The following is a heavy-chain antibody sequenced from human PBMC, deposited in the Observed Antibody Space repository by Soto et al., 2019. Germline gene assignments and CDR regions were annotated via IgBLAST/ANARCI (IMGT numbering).Heavy chain of an antibody. Sequence: GASVKVSCKASGYTFTGYYMHWVRQAPGQGLEWMGWINPNSGGTNYAQKFQGWVTMTRDTSISTAYMELSRLRSDDTAVYYCARDMGRYGSGSYYRIYYYYYGMDVWGQGTTVTVSS. CDR3: ARDMGRYGSGSYYRIYYYYYGMDV. J-gene: IGHJ6*02. CDR1: GYTFTGYY. D-gene: IGHD3-10*01. CDR2: INPNSGGT. V-gene: IGHV1-2*04.